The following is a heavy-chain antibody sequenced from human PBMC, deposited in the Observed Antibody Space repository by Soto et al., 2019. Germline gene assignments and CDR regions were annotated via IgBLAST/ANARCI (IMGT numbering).Heavy chain of an antibody. V-gene: IGHV4-34*01. CDR2: INHSGST. CDR3: ARVRSRWRRFDP. Sequence: QVQLQQWGAGLLKPSETLSLTCAVYGGSFSGYYWSWIRQPPGKGLEWIGEINHSGSTNYNPSLKSRVTISVDTSKNQFSLKLSSVTAADTAVYYCARVRSRWRRFDPWGQGTLVTVSS. J-gene: IGHJ5*02. CDR1: GGSFSGYY.